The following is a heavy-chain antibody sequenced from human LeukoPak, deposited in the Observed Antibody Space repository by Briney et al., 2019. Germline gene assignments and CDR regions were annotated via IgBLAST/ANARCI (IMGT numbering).Heavy chain of an antibody. J-gene: IGHJ3*02. Sequence: GASVKVSCKASGYTFTGYYMHWVRQAPGQGLEWMGWINPNSGGTNYAQKFQGRVTMTRDTSISTAYMELSRLRSDDTAVYYCARDTSGAATRLKGAFDIWGQGTMVTVSS. CDR3: ARDTSGAATRLKGAFDI. V-gene: IGHV1-2*02. CDR1: GYTFTGYY. D-gene: IGHD5-12*01. CDR2: INPNSGGT.